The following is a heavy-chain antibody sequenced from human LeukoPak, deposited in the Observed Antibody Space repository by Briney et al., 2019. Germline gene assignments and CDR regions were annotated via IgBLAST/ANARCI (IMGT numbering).Heavy chain of an antibody. CDR2: IFTSGST. CDR1: GGSNSSYY. D-gene: IGHD5-18*01. V-gene: IGHV4-4*07. J-gene: IGHJ4*02. Sequence: SETLSLTCTVSGGSNSSYYWSWIRQPAGKGLEWIGRIFTSGSTNYNPSLKSRVTMSVDTSKNQFSLKLSSVTAADTAVYYCARSGGYSYGQTSYYFDYWGQGTLVTVSS. CDR3: ARSGGYSYGQTSYYFDY.